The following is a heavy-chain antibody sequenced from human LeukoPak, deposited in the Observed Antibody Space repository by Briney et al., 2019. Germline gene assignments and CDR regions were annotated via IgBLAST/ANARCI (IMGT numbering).Heavy chain of an antibody. V-gene: IGHV3-23*01. CDR1: GFTFSSYA. CDR3: ARGEGGSYPFDC. Sequence: GGSLRLSCAASGFTFSSYAMSWVRQAPGKGLEWVSAISGSGANTYYADSVKGRFTISRDSAKKSLYLQMNSLRAEDTGVYYCARGEGGSYPFDCWGQGTLVTVSS. J-gene: IGHJ4*02. D-gene: IGHD1-26*01. CDR2: ISGSGANT.